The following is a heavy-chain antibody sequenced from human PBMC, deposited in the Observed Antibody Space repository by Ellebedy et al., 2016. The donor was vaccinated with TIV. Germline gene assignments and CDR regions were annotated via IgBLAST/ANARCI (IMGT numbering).Heavy chain of an antibody. Sequence: ASVKVSCXASGGTFSSYAISWVRQAPGQGLEWMGGIIPIFGTANYAQKFQGRVTITADESTSTAYMELSSLRSEDTAVYYCATPHYSSPFSYGMDVWGQGTTVTVSS. D-gene: IGHD6-13*01. CDR3: ATPHYSSPFSYGMDV. CDR2: IIPIFGTA. CDR1: GGTFSSYA. V-gene: IGHV1-69*13. J-gene: IGHJ6*02.